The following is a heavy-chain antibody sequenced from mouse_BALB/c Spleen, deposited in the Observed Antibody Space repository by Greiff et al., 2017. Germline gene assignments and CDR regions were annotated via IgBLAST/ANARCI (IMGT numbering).Heavy chain of an antibody. CDR3: SPFLDAMDY. Sequence: VQLKQSGAELVRSGASVKLSCTASGFNIKDYYMHWVKQRPEQGLEWIGWIDPENGDTEYAPKFQGKATMTADTSSNTAYLQLSSLTSEDTAVYYCSPFLDAMDYWGQGTSVTVSS. J-gene: IGHJ4*01. CDR1: GFNIKDYY. CDR2: IDPENGDT. V-gene: IGHV14-4*02.